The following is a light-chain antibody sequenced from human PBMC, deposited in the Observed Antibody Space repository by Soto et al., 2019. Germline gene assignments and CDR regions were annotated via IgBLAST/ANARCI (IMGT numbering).Light chain of an antibody. J-gene: IGKJ1*01. CDR1: QSVSSN. CDR2: GAS. V-gene: IGKV3-15*01. CDR3: QQHNNWPPWT. Sequence: EIVMTQSPATLSVSPGERATLSCRASQSVSSNLAWYQQKPGQAPRLLMYGASTRATGIPVRFSGSGSGTEFPLTISSLQSEDFAVYYCQQHNNWPPWTFGHGTKVEIK.